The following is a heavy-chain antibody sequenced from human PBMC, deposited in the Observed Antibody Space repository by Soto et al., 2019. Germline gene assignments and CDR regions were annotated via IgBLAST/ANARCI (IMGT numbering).Heavy chain of an antibody. V-gene: IGHV3-33*01. CDR3: AREGIYDILTGPLGCMDV. Sequence: QVQLVESGGGVVQPGRSLRLSCAASGFTFSSYGMHWVRQAPGKGLEWVAVIWYDGSNKYYADSVKGRFTISRDNSKNTLYLQMNSLRAEDTAVYYCAREGIYDILTGPLGCMDVWGQGTTVTVSS. J-gene: IGHJ6*02. D-gene: IGHD3-9*01. CDR1: GFTFSSYG. CDR2: IWYDGSNK.